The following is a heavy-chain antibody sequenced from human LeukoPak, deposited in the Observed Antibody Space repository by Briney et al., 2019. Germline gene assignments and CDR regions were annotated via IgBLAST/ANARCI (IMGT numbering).Heavy chain of an antibody. D-gene: IGHD4-17*01. Sequence: PGGSLRLSCAASGFTFSSYAMHWVRQAPGKGLEWVAVISYDGSNKYYADSVKGRFTISRDNAKNSLYLQMNSLRAEDTAVYYCARDGGGDYSEGVNWFDPWGQGTLVTVSS. J-gene: IGHJ5*02. CDR2: ISYDGSNK. CDR1: GFTFSSYA. V-gene: IGHV3-30-3*01. CDR3: ARDGGGDYSEGVNWFDP.